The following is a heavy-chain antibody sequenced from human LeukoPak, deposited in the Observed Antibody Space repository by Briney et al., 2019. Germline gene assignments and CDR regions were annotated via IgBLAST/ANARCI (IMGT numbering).Heavy chain of an antibody. CDR1: GGSISSSSYY. D-gene: IGHD6-13*01. Sequence: SETLSLTCTVSGGSISSSSYYWGWIRQPPGTGLEWIGSIYYSGSTYYNPSLKSRVTISVDTSKNQFSLKLSSVTAADTAVYYCARVLVAAAGGYYYYMDVWGKGTTVTISS. CDR3: ARVLVAAAGGYYYYMDV. CDR2: IYYSGST. V-gene: IGHV4-39*07. J-gene: IGHJ6*03.